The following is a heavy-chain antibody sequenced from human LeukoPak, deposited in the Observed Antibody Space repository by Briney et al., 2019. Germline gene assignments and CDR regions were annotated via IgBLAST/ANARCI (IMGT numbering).Heavy chain of an antibody. CDR2: IYHSGST. V-gene: IGHV4-38-2*02. CDR1: GYSISSGYY. D-gene: IGHD6-19*01. J-gene: IGHJ4*02. Sequence: KTSETLSLTCTVSGYSISSGYYWGWIRQPPGKGLEWIGSIYHSGSTYYNPSLKSRATISVDTSKNHFSLKLRSVTAADTAVYYCARAETYSSDWYDPFFDYWGQGTLVTVSS. CDR3: ARAETYSSDWYDPFFDY.